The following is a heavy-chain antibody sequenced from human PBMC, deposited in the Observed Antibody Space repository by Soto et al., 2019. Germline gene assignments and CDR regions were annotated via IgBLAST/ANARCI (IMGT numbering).Heavy chain of an antibody. D-gene: IGHD3-10*01. CDR1: GYTFTSYA. CDR3: AREGPLYRWFGELFWDY. CDR2: INAGSGNT. Sequence: QVQLVQSGAEVKKPGASVKVSCKASGYTFTSYAMHWVRQAPGQRLEWMGWINAGSGNTKYSQKFQGRVTITRDTSASTSYMALSSPGSEDTGVYYCAREGPLYRWFGELFWDYWGQGTLVTVSS. V-gene: IGHV1-3*01. J-gene: IGHJ4*02.